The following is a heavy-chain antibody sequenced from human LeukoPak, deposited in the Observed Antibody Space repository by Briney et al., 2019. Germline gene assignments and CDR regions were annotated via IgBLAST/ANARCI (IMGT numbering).Heavy chain of an antibody. CDR2: IYSSGST. CDR3: ARRQDESPLGY. D-gene: IGHD7-27*01. CDR1: GFSVSTNY. Sequence: GGSLRLSCAASGFSVSTNYMSWVRQAPGKGLEWVSVIYSSGSTYYADSVKGRFTISRDTSENTVYLQMNSLRADDTAVYYCARRQDESPLGYWGQGTLVTVSS. V-gene: IGHV3-53*01. J-gene: IGHJ4*02.